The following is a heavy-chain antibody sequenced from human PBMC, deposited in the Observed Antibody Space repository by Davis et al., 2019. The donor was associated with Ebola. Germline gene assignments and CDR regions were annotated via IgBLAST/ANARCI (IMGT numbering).Heavy chain of an antibody. J-gene: IGHJ3*02. CDR3: AKDNYAVTIMVGAFDI. CDR2: ISSLTYST. Sequence: GESLKISCAASGFTFNNYDMSWVRQAPGRGLEWVSAISSLTYSTYYADSVEGRFTISRDNSKNTVYLQMHSLRVEDTAIYYCAKDNYAVTIMVGAFDIWGQGTVVTVSS. D-gene: IGHD4-17*01. CDR1: GFTFNNYD. V-gene: IGHV3-23*01.